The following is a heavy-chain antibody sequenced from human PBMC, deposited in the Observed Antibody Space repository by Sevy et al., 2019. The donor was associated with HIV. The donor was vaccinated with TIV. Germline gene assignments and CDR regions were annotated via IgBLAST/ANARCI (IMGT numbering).Heavy chain of an antibody. J-gene: IGHJ6*03. CDR2: ISSSSSYI. Sequence: GGFLRLSCAASGFTFSSYSMNWVRQAPGKGLEWVSSISSSSSYIYYADSVKGRFTISRDNAKNSLYLQMNSLRAEDTAVYYCARVGSKGPYYYYYMDVWGKGTTVTVSS. CDR3: ARVGSKGPYYYYYMDV. V-gene: IGHV3-21*01. CDR1: GFTFSSYS.